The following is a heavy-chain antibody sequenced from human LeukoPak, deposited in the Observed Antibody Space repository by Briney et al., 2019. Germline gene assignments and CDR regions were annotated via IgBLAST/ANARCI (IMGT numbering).Heavy chain of an antibody. Sequence: PGGSLRLSCAASGFTISSNYMNWVRQAPGPGLERVSVIYSGDNTDYADYPRRRFTISTRTSENTLYLHMNSLTPDDTAVYYCAGSHPPEYCGGVTWEVWGGFDYWGQGSPVTVSS. CDR2: IYSGDNT. V-gene: IGHV3-53*04. CDR3: AGSHPPEYCGGVTWEVWGGFDY. CDR1: GFTISSNY. D-gene: IGHD2-21*01. J-gene: IGHJ4*02.